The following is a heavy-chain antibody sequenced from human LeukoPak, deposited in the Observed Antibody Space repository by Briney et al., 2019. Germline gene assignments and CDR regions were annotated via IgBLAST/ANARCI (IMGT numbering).Heavy chain of an antibody. CDR3: ARGYCSSTSCYRRGNWFDP. J-gene: IGHJ5*02. D-gene: IGHD2-2*01. CDR1: GFTFSSYA. V-gene: IGHV3-30*04. Sequence: PGRSLRLSCAASGFTFSSYAMHRVRQAPGKGLEWVAVISYDGSNKYYADSVKGRFTISRDNSKNTLYLQMNSLRAEDTAVYYCARGYCSSTSCYRRGNWFDPWGQGTLVTVSS. CDR2: ISYDGSNK.